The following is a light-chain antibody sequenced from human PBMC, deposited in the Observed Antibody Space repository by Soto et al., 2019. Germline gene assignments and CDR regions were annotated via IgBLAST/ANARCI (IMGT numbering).Light chain of an antibody. CDR3: QTWVTATQV. V-gene: IGLV4-69*01. CDR2: LDSDGSH. CDR1: SAHSTYA. J-gene: IGLJ2*01. Sequence: QSVLSQSPSASASLGASVKLTCTLSSAHSTYAIAWHQQQPHKGPRYLMKLDSDGSHTKGDGSPDRFSGSSSGAERYLTISSLQSEDEADYYCQTWVTATQVFGGGTKVTVL.